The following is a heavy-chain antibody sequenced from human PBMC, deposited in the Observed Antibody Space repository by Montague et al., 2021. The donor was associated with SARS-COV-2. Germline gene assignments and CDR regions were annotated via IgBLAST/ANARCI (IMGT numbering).Heavy chain of an antibody. D-gene: IGHD2-2*02. CDR2: INHGGST. CDR3: ARLGEGVVPAPILGVGPYYSYYYMDV. Sequence: ETLSLTCAVHGGSFSGYYWNWIRQPPGKGLEWIGEINHGGSTNYNPSLKSRVTISADTSKNQFSLKLTSVAAADTAVYYCARLGEGVVPAPILGVGPYYSYYYMDVWGKGATVTVSS. J-gene: IGHJ6*03. CDR1: GGSFSGYY. V-gene: IGHV4-34*01.